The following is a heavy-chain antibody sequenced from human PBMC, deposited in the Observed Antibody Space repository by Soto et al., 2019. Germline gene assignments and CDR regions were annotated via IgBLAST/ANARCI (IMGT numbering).Heavy chain of an antibody. CDR2: IYYSGST. CDR1: GGSISSGGYY. J-gene: IGHJ4*02. CDR3: ARSSQSTVTTFAY. V-gene: IGHV4-31*03. D-gene: IGHD4-17*01. Sequence: QVQLQESGPGLVKPSQTLSLTCTVSGGSISSGGYYWSWIRQHPGKGLEWIGYIYYSGSTYYNPSLTSRVAISVDTSKNQFSLKLSSVTAADTAVYYCARSSQSTVTTFAYWGQGTLVTVSS.